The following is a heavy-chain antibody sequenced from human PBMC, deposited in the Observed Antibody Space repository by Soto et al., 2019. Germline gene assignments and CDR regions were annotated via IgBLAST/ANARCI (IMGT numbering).Heavy chain of an antibody. CDR1: GFTFDDYG. CDR2: INWNGGST. Sequence: GGSLRLSCAASGFTFDDYGMSWVRQAPGKGLEWVSGINWNGGSTGYADSVKGRFTISRDNAKNSLYLQMNSLRAEDTALYYCARENLENIVVVPAAIVSYYYYGMDVWGQGTTVTVSS. V-gene: IGHV3-20*04. D-gene: IGHD2-2*01. J-gene: IGHJ6*02. CDR3: ARENLENIVVVPAAIVSYYYYGMDV.